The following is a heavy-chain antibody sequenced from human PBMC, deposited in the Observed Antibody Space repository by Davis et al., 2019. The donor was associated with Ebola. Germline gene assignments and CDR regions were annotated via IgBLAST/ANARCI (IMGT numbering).Heavy chain of an antibody. CDR1: GYTFTSYG. J-gene: IGHJ5*02. Sequence: AASVKVSCKASGYTFTSYGISWVRQAPGQGLEWMGWISAYNGNTNYAQKLQGRVTMTTDTSTSTAYMELRSLRSDDTAVYYCARSPLYYDFWSGYYRWFDPWGQGTLVTVSS. CDR2: ISAYNGNT. D-gene: IGHD3-3*01. V-gene: IGHV1-18*01. CDR3: ARSPLYYDFWSGYYRWFDP.